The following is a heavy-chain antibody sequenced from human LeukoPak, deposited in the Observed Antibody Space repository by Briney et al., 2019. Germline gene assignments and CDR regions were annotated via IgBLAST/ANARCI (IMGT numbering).Heavy chain of an antibody. CDR1: GFTFSIYW. CDR3: ATGYCDSTMCYAGAFHI. D-gene: IGHD2-2*01. Sequence: GGSLRLSCAASGFTFSIYWMSWVRQAPGKGLEWVANIKQEGSETYYVDSVKGRFTISRDNAESSLYLQMNSLRAEDTAVYYCATGYCDSTMCYAGAFHIWGQGTMVTVSA. J-gene: IGHJ3*02. CDR2: IKQEGSET. V-gene: IGHV3-7*01.